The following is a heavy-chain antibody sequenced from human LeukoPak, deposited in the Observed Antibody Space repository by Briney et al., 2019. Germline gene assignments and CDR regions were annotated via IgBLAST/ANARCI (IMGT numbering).Heavy chain of an antibody. CDR2: IYYSGST. CDR1: GGSISSYY. D-gene: IGHD6-25*01. CDR3: ARVGSAGMDV. J-gene: IGHJ6*02. Sequence: SETLSLTCTVSGGSISSYYWSWIRQPPGKGLEWIGYIYYSGSTNYNPSLKSRVTIPVDTSKNQFSLKLSSVTAADTAVYYCARVGSAGMDVWGQGTTVTVSS. V-gene: IGHV4-59*01.